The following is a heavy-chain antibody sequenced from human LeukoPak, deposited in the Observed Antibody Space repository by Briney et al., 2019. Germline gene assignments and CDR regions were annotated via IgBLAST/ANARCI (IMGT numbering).Heavy chain of an antibody. D-gene: IGHD6-13*01. V-gene: IGHV3-30*02. CDR3: ARGRSRIAAAGLPDY. CDR1: GFTFSSYG. CDR2: IRYDGSNK. J-gene: IGHJ4*02. Sequence: GGSLRLSCAASGFTFSSYGMHWVRQAPGKGLEWAAFIRYDGSNKYYADSVKGRFTISRDNSKNTLYLQMNSLRAEDTAVYYCARGRSRIAAAGLPDYWGQGTLVTVSS.